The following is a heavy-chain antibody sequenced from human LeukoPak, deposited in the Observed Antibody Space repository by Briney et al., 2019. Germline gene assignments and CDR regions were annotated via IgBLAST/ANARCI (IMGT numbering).Heavy chain of an antibody. J-gene: IGHJ3*02. CDR3: ARLGDSSGFYAFDI. Sequence: PSETLSLTCTVSGGSISSYYWSWLRQPPGKGLEWIGYIYYSGSTNYNPSLKSRVTISVDTSKNQFSLKLSSVTAADTAVYYCARLGDSSGFYAFDIWGQGTMVTVSS. V-gene: IGHV4-59*08. CDR1: GGSISSYY. CDR2: IYYSGST. D-gene: IGHD3-22*01.